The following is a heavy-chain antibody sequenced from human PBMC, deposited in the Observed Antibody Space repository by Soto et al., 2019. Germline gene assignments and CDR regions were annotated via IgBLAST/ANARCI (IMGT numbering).Heavy chain of an antibody. Sequence: GESLKISCKGSGYSFTSYWIGWVRQMPGKGLEWMGIIYPGDSDTRYSPSFQGQVTISADKSISTAYLQWSSLKASDTAMYYCAIQRGYCSSTSCYEGSSFDYWGQGTLVTVSS. D-gene: IGHD2-2*01. CDR1: GYSFTSYW. CDR2: IYPGDSDT. CDR3: AIQRGYCSSTSCYEGSSFDY. J-gene: IGHJ4*02. V-gene: IGHV5-51*01.